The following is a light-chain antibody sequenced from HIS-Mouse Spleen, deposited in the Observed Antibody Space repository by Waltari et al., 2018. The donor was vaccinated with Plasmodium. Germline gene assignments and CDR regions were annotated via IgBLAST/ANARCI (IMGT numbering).Light chain of an antibody. CDR1: SGINVGTYR. CDR3: MIWHSSAWV. V-gene: IGLV5-45*03. J-gene: IGLJ3*02. Sequence: QAVLTQPSSLSASPGASASLTCTLRSGINVGTYRIYWYQQKPGSPPQYLLMYKSDSDKQPGSGVPSRFSGSKDASANAGILLISGLQSEDEAVYYCMIWHSSAWVFGGGTKLTVL. CDR2: YKSDSDK.